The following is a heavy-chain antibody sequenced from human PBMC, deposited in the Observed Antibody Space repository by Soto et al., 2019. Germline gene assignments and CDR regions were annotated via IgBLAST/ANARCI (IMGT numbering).Heavy chain of an antibody. CDR2: IKQDGSEK. V-gene: IGHV3-7*01. Sequence: SLRLSCEASVFIFSSYWMTWVRQAPGKGLEWVANIKQDGSEKYYVDSVKGRFSISRDNAKNSLYLQMNSLRVDDTAVYFCAKDRLGGNFDDWGQGSQVTVSS. J-gene: IGHJ4*02. CDR3: AKDRLGGNFDD. CDR1: VFIFSSYW.